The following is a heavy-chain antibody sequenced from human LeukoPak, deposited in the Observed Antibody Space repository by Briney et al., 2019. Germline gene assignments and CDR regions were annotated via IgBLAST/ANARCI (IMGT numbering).Heavy chain of an antibody. CDR2: INPDSGDA. CDR1: GYPFTAFY. J-gene: IGHJ3*02. Sequence: GASVKVSCKASGYPFTAFYVHWVRQAPGQGLEWMGWINPDSGDANYAQKFQGRVTLTRDTSITTAYMDLINLRSDDTAVYFCARTVVVVPSAILGGRGLDIWGQGTVVIISS. V-gene: IGHV1-2*02. CDR3: ARTVVVVPSAILGGRGLDI. D-gene: IGHD2-2*01.